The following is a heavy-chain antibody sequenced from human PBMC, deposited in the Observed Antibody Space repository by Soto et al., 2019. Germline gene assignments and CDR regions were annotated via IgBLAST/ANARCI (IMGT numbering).Heavy chain of an antibody. Sequence: WEPLSLTCADSGGTISSSNWWSGVRQPPGKGLGWTGGICRSGSTHYDESLKSRVTISVDKSKNPVSLKLSSVSDGDTAVYYRVRELVSLYYYYGMDDWGQGSTVTVSS. CDR2: ICRSGST. V-gene: IGHV4-4*02. CDR3: VRELVSLYYYYGMDD. J-gene: IGHJ6*01. CDR1: GGTISSSNW. D-gene: IGHD6-13*01.